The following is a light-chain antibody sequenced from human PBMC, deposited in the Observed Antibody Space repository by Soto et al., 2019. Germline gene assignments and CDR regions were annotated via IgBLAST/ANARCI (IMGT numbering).Light chain of an antibody. Sequence: EVVLTQSPATLSLSPGERATLSCRASQSVNVYLAWLQQKPGQAPRLLIYDASNRAAGVPARFSGSGSGTDFTLTISSLEPEDFAVYYCQQRMTWPPITFGQGTRLEIK. V-gene: IGKV3-11*01. CDR3: QQRMTWPPIT. CDR1: QSVNVY. J-gene: IGKJ5*01. CDR2: DAS.